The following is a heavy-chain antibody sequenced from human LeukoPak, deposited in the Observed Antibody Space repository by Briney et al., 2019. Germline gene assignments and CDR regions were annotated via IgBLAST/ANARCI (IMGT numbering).Heavy chain of an antibody. CDR3: ARDRRDYDSTRYSKNYFDY. J-gene: IGHJ4*02. CDR2: INPSGGST. CDR1: GYTFTSYY. D-gene: IGHD3-22*01. V-gene: IGHV1-46*01. Sequence: ASVKVSCKASGYTFTSYYMHWVRQAPGQGLEWMGIINPSGGSTSYAQKFQGRVTMTRDTSTSTVYMELSSLRSEDTAVYYCARDRRDYDSTRYSKNYFDYWGQGTLVTVSS.